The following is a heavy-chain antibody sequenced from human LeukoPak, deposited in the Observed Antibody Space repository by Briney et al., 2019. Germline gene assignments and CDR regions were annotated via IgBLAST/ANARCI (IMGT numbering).Heavy chain of an antibody. V-gene: IGHV4-59*01. J-gene: IGHJ3*02. D-gene: IGHD3-16*02. Sequence: SETLSLTCTVPGGSISTYYWSWIRQPPGKGLEWIGYISYSGNTNYNPSLKSRVTMSVDTSKNRFSLKLSSVTAADTAVYYCARRRDYVWGSYRYAFDIWGQGTMVTVSS. CDR3: ARRRDYVWGSYRYAFDI. CDR1: GGSISTYY. CDR2: ISYSGNT.